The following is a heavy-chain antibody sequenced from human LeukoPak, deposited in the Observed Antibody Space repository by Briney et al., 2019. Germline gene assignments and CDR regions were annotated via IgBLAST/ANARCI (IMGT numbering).Heavy chain of an antibody. CDR2: ISDDGRSK. CDR3: AKRPSDYGYHVSYFDY. CDR1: GFSFISYG. J-gene: IGHJ4*02. D-gene: IGHD4-17*01. Sequence: PGGSLRLSCAASGFSFISYGMHWVRQAPGKGLEWVGVISDDGRSKDYADSVKGRFTISRDNSKDTLYLQMNSLRDEDTAVYYCAKRPSDYGYHVSYFDYWGQGTLVTVSS. V-gene: IGHV3-30*18.